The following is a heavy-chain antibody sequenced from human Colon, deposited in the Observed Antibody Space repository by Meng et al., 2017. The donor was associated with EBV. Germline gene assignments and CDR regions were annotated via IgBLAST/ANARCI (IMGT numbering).Heavy chain of an antibody. J-gene: IGHJ4*02. D-gene: IGHD3-22*01. CDR3: ARVTGKIYYDGSGYPEAFNY. CDR1: GDSISSTDYY. V-gene: IGHV4-30-4*01. Sequence: QVPLQESGPGLVNPSQTLSLTCTVSGDSISSTDYYWSWVRQPPGKGLEWTGYIYYSGSRYYNPSLKSRVTISVDTSKNQFSLKLSSVTAADTAVYYCARVTGKIYYDGSGYPEAFNYWGQGTLVTVSS. CDR2: IYYSGSR.